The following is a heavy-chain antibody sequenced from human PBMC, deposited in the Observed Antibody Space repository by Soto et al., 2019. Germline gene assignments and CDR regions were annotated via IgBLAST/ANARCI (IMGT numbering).Heavy chain of an antibody. Sequence: QVQLVESGGGVVQPGRSLRLSCEASGFTFSSYAMHWVRQAPGKGLEWVAVISHDGNVNYYSESVKGRFTMARDNSKHTLYLQMDSLRTEDTAVYFCAKDEYWESHFYYFMDLWGKGPPVTVSS. J-gene: IGHJ6*03. CDR3: AKDEYWESHFYYFMDL. CDR2: ISHDGNVN. D-gene: IGHD2-8*02. V-gene: IGHV3-30*18. CDR1: GFTFSSYA.